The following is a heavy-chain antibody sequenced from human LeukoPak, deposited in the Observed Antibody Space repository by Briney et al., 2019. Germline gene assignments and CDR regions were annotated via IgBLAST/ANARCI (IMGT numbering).Heavy chain of an antibody. CDR3: ASTPAYYYDSSGYYYEAANWFDP. V-gene: IGHV1-69*04. Sequence: SVKVSCKASGGTFSSYAISWVRQAPGQGLEWMGRIIPILGIANYAQKFQGRVTITADKSTSTAYMELSSLRSEDTAVYYCASTPAYYYDSSGYYYEAANWFDPWGQGTLVAVSS. CDR1: GGTFSSYA. CDR2: IIPILGIA. J-gene: IGHJ5*02. D-gene: IGHD3-22*01.